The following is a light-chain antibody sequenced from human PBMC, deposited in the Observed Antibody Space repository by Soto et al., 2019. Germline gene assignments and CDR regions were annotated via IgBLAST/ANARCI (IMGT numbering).Light chain of an antibody. CDR2: SDN. J-gene: IGLJ1*01. CDR3: AAWDDSLTGYV. Sequence: QSVLTQSPSASGTPGQRVTISCSGSSSNIGSNTVNWYHQLPGTAPKLLIYSDNQRPSGVPDRFSGSKSGTSASLAISGLQSEDEADYYCAAWDDSLTGYVFASGTKVTVL. V-gene: IGLV1-44*01. CDR1: SSNIGSNT.